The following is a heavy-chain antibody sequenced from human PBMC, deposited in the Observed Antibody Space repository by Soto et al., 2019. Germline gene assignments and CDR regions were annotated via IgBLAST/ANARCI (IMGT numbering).Heavy chain of an antibody. D-gene: IGHD2-15*01. CDR3: ARDGLYCSGGSCYDY. J-gene: IGHJ4*02. Sequence: SAKVSCKASCYTFTSYGISLVRQAPGQGLEWMGGIIPIFGTANYAQKFQGRVTITADESTSTAYMELSSLRSEDTAVYYCARDGLYCSGGSCYDYWGQGTLVTVSS. CDR1: CYTFTSYG. CDR2: IIPIFGTA. V-gene: IGHV1-69*13.